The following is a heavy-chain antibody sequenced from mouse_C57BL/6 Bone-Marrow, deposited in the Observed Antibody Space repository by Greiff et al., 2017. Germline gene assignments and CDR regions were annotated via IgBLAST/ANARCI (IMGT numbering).Heavy chain of an antibody. J-gene: IGHJ4*01. CDR2: IRNKANGYTT. Sequence: EVKLVESGGGLVQPGGSLSLSCAASGFTFTDYYMSWVRQPPGKALAWLGFIRNKANGYTTEYSASVKGRFTISRDNSQSILYLQMNALRAEDSATYYCARYNWADYAMDYWGQGTSVTVSS. D-gene: IGHD4-1*01. CDR1: GFTFTDYY. CDR3: ARYNWADYAMDY. V-gene: IGHV7-3*01.